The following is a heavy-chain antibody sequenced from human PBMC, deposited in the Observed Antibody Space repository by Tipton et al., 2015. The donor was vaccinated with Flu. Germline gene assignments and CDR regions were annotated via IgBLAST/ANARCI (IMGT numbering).Heavy chain of an antibody. V-gene: IGHV4-61*01. Sequence: TLSLTCTVSGGSVSSGSYYWSWIRQPPVKGLAWIGYIYYSGSTNYNPSLKSRDTIPVDTTKNQFSLKGSSVTAADTAVYYCARVSLVGALGAGTSLPSSFYGLDAWGQGTPVTVSS. D-gene: IGHD3-16*01. CDR3: ARVSLVGALGAGTSLPSSFYGLDA. CDR2: IYYSGST. J-gene: IGHJ6*02. CDR1: GGSVSSGSYY.